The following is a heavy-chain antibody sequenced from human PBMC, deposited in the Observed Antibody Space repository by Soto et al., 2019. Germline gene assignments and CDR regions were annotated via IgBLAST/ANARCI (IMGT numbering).Heavy chain of an antibody. CDR3: ATVGTGSYNWFDP. Sequence: EVQLVESGGGLVQPGGSLRLSCAASGFTFSRNWMHWVRQAPGKGLVWLSRLNSDGTTTTYADSVKGRFTISRDNSKNMVYLQINNLRADDTAVYYCATVGTGSYNWFDPWGQGTLVTVSS. V-gene: IGHV3-74*01. CDR1: GFTFSRNW. D-gene: IGHD6-13*01. CDR2: LNSDGTTT. J-gene: IGHJ5*02.